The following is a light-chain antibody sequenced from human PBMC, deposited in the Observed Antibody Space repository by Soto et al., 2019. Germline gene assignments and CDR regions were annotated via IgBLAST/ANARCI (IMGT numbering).Light chain of an antibody. CDR1: QGIRND. CDR3: LQHYNYPRT. CDR2: AAS. J-gene: IGKJ1*01. Sequence: AIQMTQSPSSLSASVGDRVTIACRASQGIRNDLVWYQQKPGKAPNLLIYAASSIQSGVPSRFSGSGSGTDFTLTISSLQPEDFATYYCLQHYNYPRTFGQGTKVEIK. V-gene: IGKV1-6*01.